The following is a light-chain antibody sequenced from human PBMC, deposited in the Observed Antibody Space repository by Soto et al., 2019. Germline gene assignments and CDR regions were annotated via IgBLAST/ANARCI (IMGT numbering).Light chain of an antibody. CDR1: QDITNY. V-gene: IGKV1-33*01. CDR2: DAS. CDR3: QPYDNLPST. J-gene: IGKJ2*01. Sequence: DIQMTQSPSSLSASVGDRVTITCQATQDITNYLNWYQQKPGKVPKLLIYDASNLEPGVPSRFSGSGSGTDFTFAISGLQPEDIATYYCQPYDNLPSTFGQGTKLEIK.